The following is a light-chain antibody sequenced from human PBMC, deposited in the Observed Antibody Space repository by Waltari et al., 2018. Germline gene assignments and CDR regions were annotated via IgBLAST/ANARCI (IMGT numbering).Light chain of an antibody. J-gene: IGLJ2*01. Sequence: QSVLTQPPSASGTPGQRVTISCSGSSSNIGSNYVYWYQQFPGTAPNLLIFRNNQRPSGVPDRFSGSKSGTSASLAISGLRSEDEADYYCAAWDDSLSGVVFGGGAKLTVL. CDR2: RNN. CDR3: AAWDDSLSGVV. V-gene: IGLV1-47*01. CDR1: SSNIGSNY.